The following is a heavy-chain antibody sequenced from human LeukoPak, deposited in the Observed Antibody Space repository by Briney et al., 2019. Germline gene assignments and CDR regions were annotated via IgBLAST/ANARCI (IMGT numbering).Heavy chain of an antibody. CDR2: IIPIFGTA. D-gene: IGHD2/OR15-2a*01. CDR3: ASFPSIDRDYYMDV. CDR1: GGTFSSYA. Sequence: SVKVSCKASGGTFSSYAISWVRQAPGQGLEWMGGIIPIFGTANYAQKFQGRVTITTDESTSTAYMELSSLRSEDTAVYYCASFPSIDRDYYMDVWGKGTTVTVSS. V-gene: IGHV1-69*05. J-gene: IGHJ6*03.